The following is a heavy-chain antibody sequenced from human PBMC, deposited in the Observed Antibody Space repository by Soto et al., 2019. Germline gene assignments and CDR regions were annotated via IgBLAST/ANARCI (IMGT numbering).Heavy chain of an antibody. CDR2: ISYDGSNK. Sequence: QVQLVESGGGVVQPGRSLRLSCAASGFTFSSYGMHWVRQAPGKGLEWVAVISYDGSNKYYADSVKGRFTISRDNSKNTLYLQMNSLRAEDTAVYYCAKDGARAWELLSFFVYYFDYWGQGTLVTVSS. J-gene: IGHJ4*02. CDR3: AKDGARAWELLSFFVYYFDY. V-gene: IGHV3-30*18. CDR1: GFTFSSYG. D-gene: IGHD1-26*01.